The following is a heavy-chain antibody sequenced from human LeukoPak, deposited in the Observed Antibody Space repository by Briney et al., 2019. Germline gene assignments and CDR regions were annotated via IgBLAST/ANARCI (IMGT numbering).Heavy chain of an antibody. V-gene: IGHV3-66*01. CDR3: ARTARIRGVIKTHYYFDY. Sequence: GGSLRLSCAASGFSVSGNYMIWVRQAPGKGLEWVSVFYSDNSTSHTDSVKGRFSISTDDLKNTLYLQMNSLGPDDTAVYYCARTARIRGVIKTHYYFDYWGQGALVTVSS. CDR2: FYSDNST. J-gene: IGHJ4*02. CDR1: GFSVSGNY. D-gene: IGHD3-10*01.